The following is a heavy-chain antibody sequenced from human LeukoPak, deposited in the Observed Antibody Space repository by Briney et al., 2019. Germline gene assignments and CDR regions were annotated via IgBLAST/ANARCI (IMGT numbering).Heavy chain of an antibody. Sequence: GESLKISCKASGYYFTDYWLGWVRQMPGKGLEWMGIIYAGDSEARYSPSFRGRVTISVDKSITTAYLQWSSLRASDTAIYYCARHGVYSYGLEYWGQGSLVTVSA. CDR3: ARHGVYSYGLEY. CDR2: IYAGDSEA. CDR1: GYYFTDYW. V-gene: IGHV5-51*01. D-gene: IGHD3-16*02. J-gene: IGHJ4*02.